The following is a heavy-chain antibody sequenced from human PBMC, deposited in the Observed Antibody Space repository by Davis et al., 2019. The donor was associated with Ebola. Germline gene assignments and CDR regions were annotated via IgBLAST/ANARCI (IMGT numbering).Heavy chain of an antibody. CDR1: GYIFTSYD. Sequence: ASVKVSCKASGYIFTSYDINWVRQATGQGLEWMGWMNPNSGNTGYAQKFQGRVTMTRNTSISTAYMELSSLRSEDTAVYYCARAPTWSEINYYCFDYWGQGTLVTVSS. V-gene: IGHV1-8*01. CDR3: ARAPTWSEINYYCFDY. D-gene: IGHD3-10*01. J-gene: IGHJ4*02. CDR2: MNPNSGNT.